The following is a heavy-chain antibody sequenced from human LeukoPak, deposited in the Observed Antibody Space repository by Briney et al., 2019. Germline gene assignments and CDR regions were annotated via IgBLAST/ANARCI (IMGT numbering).Heavy chain of an antibody. CDR2: ISGNGGST. J-gene: IGHJ3*02. Sequence: GGSLRLSCAASGFTFSSYAMTWVRQAPGKGLEWVSGISGNGGSTYYADSVKGRFTISRDKAKNTLYLQMNSLRAEDTAVYYCARVATVTTWAFDIWGQGTMVTVSS. V-gene: IGHV3-23*01. CDR3: ARVATVTTWAFDI. D-gene: IGHD4-17*01. CDR1: GFTFSSYA.